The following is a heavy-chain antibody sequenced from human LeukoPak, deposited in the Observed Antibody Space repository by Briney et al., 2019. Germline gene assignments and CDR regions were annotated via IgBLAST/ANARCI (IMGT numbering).Heavy chain of an antibody. Sequence: PSETLSLTCTVSGGSISSYYWSWIRQPPGKGLEWIGYIYYSGSTNYNPSLKSRVTISVDTSKNQFSLKLSSVTAADTAVYYCARFGPAAAGVLVLWYFDLWGRGTLVTVSS. CDR3: ARFGPAAAGVLVLWYFDL. D-gene: IGHD6-13*01. V-gene: IGHV4-59*01. J-gene: IGHJ2*01. CDR2: IYYSGST. CDR1: GGSISSYY.